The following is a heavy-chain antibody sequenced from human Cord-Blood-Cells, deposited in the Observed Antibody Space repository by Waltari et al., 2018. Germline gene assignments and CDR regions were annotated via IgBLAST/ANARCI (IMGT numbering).Heavy chain of an antibody. Sequence: QVTLRESGPAPVKPTQTLTLTCTFSGFSLSTSGTFVSWIRQPPGKALEWLALIYWNDYKYYSTSLKTSLTISKDTSKNQVVLTMTNMDPVDTATYYCARGYSSSHWFDPWGQGTLVTVSS. D-gene: IGHD6-13*01. CDR2: IYWNDYK. CDR1: GFSLSTSGTF. CDR3: ARGYSSSHWFDP. J-gene: IGHJ5*02. V-gene: IGHV2-70*01.